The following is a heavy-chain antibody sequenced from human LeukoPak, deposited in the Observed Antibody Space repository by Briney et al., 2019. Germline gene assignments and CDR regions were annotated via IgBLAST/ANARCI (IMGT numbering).Heavy chain of an antibody. CDR1: GYSFTNYW. J-gene: IGHJ6*02. CDR3: ARLNCSGGSCYSYGMDV. Sequence: GESLKISCKGSGYSFTNYWIGWVRPMPGKGLEWMGIIYPGDSDTRCSPSFQGQVTISADKSISTAYLQWSSLKASDTAMYYCARLNCSGGSCYSYGMDVWGQGTTVTVSS. D-gene: IGHD2-15*01. V-gene: IGHV5-51*01. CDR2: IYPGDSDT.